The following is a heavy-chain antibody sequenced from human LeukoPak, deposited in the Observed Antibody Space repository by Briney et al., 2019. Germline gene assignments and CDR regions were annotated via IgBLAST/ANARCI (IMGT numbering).Heavy chain of an antibody. D-gene: IGHD3-22*01. J-gene: IGHJ5*02. CDR1: GGSISSGGYY. CDR2: IYYSGST. CDR3: ARDSSGYSRFDP. V-gene: IGHV4-31*03. Sequence: PQTLSLTCTVSGGSISSGGYYWSWIRQHPGKGLEWIGYIYYSGSTYYNPSLKSRVAISVDTSKNQFSLKLSSVTAADTAVYYCARDSSGYSRFDPWGQGTLVTVSS.